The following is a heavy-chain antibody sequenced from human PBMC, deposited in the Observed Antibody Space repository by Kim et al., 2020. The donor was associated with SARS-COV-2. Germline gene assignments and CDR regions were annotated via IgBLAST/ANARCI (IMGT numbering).Heavy chain of an antibody. V-gene: IGHV7-4-1*02. CDR3: ARGFQWPDSIDY. J-gene: IGHJ4*02. D-gene: IGHD3-22*01. Sequence: TYAQGVTGRFVLSLDTSVSTAYLQISRLKAEDTAVYYCARGFQWPDSIDYWGQGTLVTVSS.